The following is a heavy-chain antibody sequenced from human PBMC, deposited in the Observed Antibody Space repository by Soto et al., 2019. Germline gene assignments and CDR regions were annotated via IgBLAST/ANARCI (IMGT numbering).Heavy chain of an antibody. J-gene: IGHJ4*02. CDR1: GITFSSYD. CDR3: TKAAGSSSWYQFDY. D-gene: IGHD6-13*01. CDR2: ISGSGGST. Sequence: XGSLRLSCSASGITFSSYDMSWVRQAPGKGLEWVSAISGSGGSTYYAASVKGRFTISRDNSKNTLYLQMNSLRVEDTAVYYCTKAAGSSSWYQFDYWGQGSLVTVSS. V-gene: IGHV3-23*01.